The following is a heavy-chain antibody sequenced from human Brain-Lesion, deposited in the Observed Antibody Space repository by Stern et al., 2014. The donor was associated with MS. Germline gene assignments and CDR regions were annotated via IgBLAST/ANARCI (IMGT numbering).Heavy chain of an antibody. J-gene: IGHJ6*02. V-gene: IGHV1-69*01. Sequence: VQLVESGAEVKKPGSSVKVSCKASGGTFSSYAISWVRQAPGQGLEWMGGIIPSFGTANDAQKFQGRVTITGDETTGTAYMELSSLRSEDTAVYYCARGVLRFLEWPYYGMDVWGQGTTVTVSS. CDR3: ARGVLRFLEWPYYGMDV. CDR2: IIPSFGTA. CDR1: GGTFSSYA. D-gene: IGHD3-3*01.